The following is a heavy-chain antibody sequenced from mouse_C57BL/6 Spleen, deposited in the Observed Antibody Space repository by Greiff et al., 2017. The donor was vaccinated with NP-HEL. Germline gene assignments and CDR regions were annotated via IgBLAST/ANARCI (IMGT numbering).Heavy chain of an antibody. J-gene: IGHJ2*01. D-gene: IGHD1-1*01. CDR3: ARSLNYYGSSHCDY. V-gene: IGHV7-3*01. CDR2: IRNKANGYTT. CDR1: GFTFTDYY. Sequence: DVKLVESGGGLVQPGGSLSLSCAASGFTFTDYYMSWVRQPPGKALEWLGFIRNKANGYTTEYSASVKGRFTISRDNSQSILYLQMNALRAEDSATYCCARSLNYYGSSHCDYWGQGTTLTVSS.